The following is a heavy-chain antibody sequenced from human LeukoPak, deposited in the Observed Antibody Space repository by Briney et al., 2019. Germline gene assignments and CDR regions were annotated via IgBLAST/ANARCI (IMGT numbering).Heavy chain of an antibody. CDR2: IYHSGST. Sequence: SETLSLTCAVSGGSISSGGYSWSWIRQPPGKGLEWIGYIYHSGSTYYNPSLKSRVTISVGASNNQFSLKLTSVTAADTAVYYCASGDYGAGSPVMRYWGHGTLVIVSS. J-gene: IGHJ4*01. D-gene: IGHD3-10*01. V-gene: IGHV4-30-2*01. CDR3: ASGDYGAGSPVMRY. CDR1: GGSISSGGYS.